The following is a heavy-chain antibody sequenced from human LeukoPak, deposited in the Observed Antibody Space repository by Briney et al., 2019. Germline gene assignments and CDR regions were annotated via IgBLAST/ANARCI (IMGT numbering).Heavy chain of an antibody. CDR2: ILGDGSST. CDR3: AKDRYSSSWYTIDY. V-gene: IGHV3-43*02. D-gene: IGHD6-13*01. J-gene: IGHJ4*02. Sequence: GGSLRLSCAASGFTFDDYAMHWVRQVPGKGLEWVSLILGDGSSTNYADSVKGRFTISRDNSKNSLYLHMNSLRVEDTALYFCAKDRYSSSWYTIDYWGQGTLVTVSS. CDR1: GFTFDDYA.